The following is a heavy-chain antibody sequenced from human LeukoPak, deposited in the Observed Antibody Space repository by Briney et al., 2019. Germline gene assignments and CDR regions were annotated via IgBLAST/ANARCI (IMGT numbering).Heavy chain of an antibody. D-gene: IGHD5-12*01. CDR2: IYYSGST. CDR3: ARGPYSGYDYSGFDY. J-gene: IGHJ4*02. CDR1: DGSISSYY. V-gene: IGHV4-59*01. Sequence: SETLSLTCTVSDGSISSYYWSWIRQPPGKGLEWIGYIYYSGSTNYNPSLKSRVTISVDTSKNQFSLKLSSVTAADTAVYYCARGPYSGYDYSGFDYWGQGTLVTVSS.